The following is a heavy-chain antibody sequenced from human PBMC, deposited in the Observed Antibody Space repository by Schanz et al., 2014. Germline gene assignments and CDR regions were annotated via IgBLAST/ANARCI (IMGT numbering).Heavy chain of an antibody. Sequence: EVQLVQSGGGLVQPGGSLRLSCSASGFTFSNYWMTWVRQAPGKGLEWVANIKKDGSEKYYVDSVKGRFTISRDNAKNSLYLQMDSLRAEDTAVYYCARDLPRTFLFDYWGQGTLVTVSS. J-gene: IGHJ4*02. CDR3: ARDLPRTFLFDY. CDR1: GFTFSNYW. CDR2: IKKDGSEK. V-gene: IGHV3-7*01.